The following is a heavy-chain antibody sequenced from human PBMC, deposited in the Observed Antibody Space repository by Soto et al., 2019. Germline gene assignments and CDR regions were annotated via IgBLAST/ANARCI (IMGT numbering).Heavy chain of an antibody. CDR1: GYTFTGYY. D-gene: IGHD1-26*01. CDR2: INPNSGGT. V-gene: IGHV1-2*02. Sequence: ASVKVSCKASGYTFTGYYMHWVRQAPGQGLEWMGWINPNSGGTSYAQKFQGRVTMTRDTSISTAYMELSRLRSDDTAVYYCARGGGSHDYGMDVWGQGTTVTVSS. CDR3: ARGGGSHDYGMDV. J-gene: IGHJ6*02.